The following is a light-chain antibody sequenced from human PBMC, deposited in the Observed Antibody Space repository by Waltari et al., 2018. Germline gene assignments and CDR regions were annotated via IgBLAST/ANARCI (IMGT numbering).Light chain of an antibody. CDR1: QSISKG. CDR3: QQYNSYSLLS. J-gene: IGKJ4*01. CDR2: KAS. Sequence: DIQMTSSPSTLSASVGDSVIFSCRASQSISKGLAWYPQKPGKAPTLLIYKASTLEGGVPSRFSGSGSETDFTLTISSLQPEDFATYYCQQYNSYSLLSFGGGTQVEIK. V-gene: IGKV1-5*03.